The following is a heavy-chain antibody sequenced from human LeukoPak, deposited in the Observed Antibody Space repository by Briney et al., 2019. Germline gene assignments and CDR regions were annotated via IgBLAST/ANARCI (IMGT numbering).Heavy chain of an antibody. J-gene: IGHJ4*02. Sequence: PGGSLRLSCAASGFTFTSYSMNWVRQAPGKGLEWVSSISSSSSYIYYADSVKGRFTTSRDNAKNSVYLQMNSLRAEDTAVYYCARDRYGDYSIDYWGQGTLVTVSS. D-gene: IGHD4-17*01. CDR1: GFTFTSYS. CDR3: ARDRYGDYSIDY. CDR2: ISSSSSYI. V-gene: IGHV3-21*01.